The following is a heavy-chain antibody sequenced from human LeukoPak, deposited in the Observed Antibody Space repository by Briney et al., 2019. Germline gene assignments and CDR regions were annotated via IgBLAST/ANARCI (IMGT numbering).Heavy chain of an antibody. D-gene: IGHD3-10*01. CDR1: GYTFTGYH. J-gene: IGHJ4*02. CDR2: IIPNSGGT. Sequence: ASVKVSCKTSGYTFTGYHMHWVRRVPGQGLEWMGRIIPNSGGTNYAQKFQGRVTTTRDTSISTAYMELSRLRSDDTAVYYCARGISGGFDYWGQGTLVTVSS. CDR3: ARGISGGFDY. V-gene: IGHV1-2*06.